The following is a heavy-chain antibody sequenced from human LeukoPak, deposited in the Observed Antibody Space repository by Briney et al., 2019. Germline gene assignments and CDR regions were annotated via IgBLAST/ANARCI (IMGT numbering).Heavy chain of an antibody. CDR1: GFTFDDYA. J-gene: IGHJ3*02. Sequence: GGSLRLSCAASGFTFDDYAMHWVRQAPGKGLEWVSGISWNSGSIGYADSVKGRFTISRDNAKNSLYLQMNSLRAEDTALYHCAKQLRDWLNAFDIWGQGTMVTVSS. V-gene: IGHV3-9*01. D-gene: IGHD3/OR15-3a*01. CDR2: ISWNSGSI. CDR3: AKQLRDWLNAFDI.